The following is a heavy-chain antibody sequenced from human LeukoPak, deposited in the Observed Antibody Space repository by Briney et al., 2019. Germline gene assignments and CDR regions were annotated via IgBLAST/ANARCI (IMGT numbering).Heavy chain of an antibody. V-gene: IGHV4-59*01. CDR2: VYDSGST. Sequence: SETLSLTCTVSGGSISSYYWSWIRQPPGKGLEWIGYVYDSGSTNYNPSLKSRVTISVDTSKNQFSLKLSSVTAADTAVYYCARGGEAYSSSWYVRTANWFDPWGQGTLVTVSS. CDR3: ARGGEAYSSSWYVRTANWFDP. J-gene: IGHJ5*02. D-gene: IGHD6-13*01. CDR1: GGSISSYY.